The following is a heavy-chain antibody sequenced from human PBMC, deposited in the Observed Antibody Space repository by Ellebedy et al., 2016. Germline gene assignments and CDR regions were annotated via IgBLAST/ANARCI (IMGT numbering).Heavy chain of an antibody. Sequence: SVKVSXXASGFTFTSSAVQWVRQARGQRLEWIGWIVVGSGNTNYAQKFQERVTITRDMSTSTAYMELSSLRSEDTAVYYCARGDHDYGDPYYYYMDVWGKGTTVTVSS. J-gene: IGHJ6*03. CDR1: GFTFTSSA. D-gene: IGHD4-17*01. CDR3: ARGDHDYGDPYYYYMDV. CDR2: IVVGSGNT. V-gene: IGHV1-58*01.